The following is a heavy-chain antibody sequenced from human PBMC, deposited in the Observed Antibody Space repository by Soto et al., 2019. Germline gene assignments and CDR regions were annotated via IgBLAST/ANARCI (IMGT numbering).Heavy chain of an antibody. CDR1: GDSVSSNSAA. J-gene: IGHJ4*02. D-gene: IGHD5-18*01. Sequence: PSQTFSLTCAISGDSVSSNSAAWNWIRQSPSRGLEWLGRTYYRSKWYNDYALSVKSRMTINPDTSKNQISLQLKSMTPEDTAVYYCVRDRRISTSMIDDLFDYWGQGTLVTVSS. CDR3: VRDRRISTSMIDDLFDY. V-gene: IGHV6-1*01. CDR2: TYYRSKWYN.